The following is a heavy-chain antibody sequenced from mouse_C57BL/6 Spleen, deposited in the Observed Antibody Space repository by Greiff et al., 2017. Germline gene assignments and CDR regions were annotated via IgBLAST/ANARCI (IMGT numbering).Heavy chain of an antibody. D-gene: IGHD4-1*01. CDR1: GYTFTSYW. Sequence: QVQLQQPGAELVRPGSSVKLSCKASGYTFTSYWMHWVKQRPIQGLEWIGNIDPSDSETHYNQKFKDKATLTVDKSYSTAYMQIRSLTSEDSAVYYCAKTGTSYYFDYWGQGTTLTVSS. J-gene: IGHJ2*01. CDR2: IDPSDSET. CDR3: AKTGTSYYFDY. V-gene: IGHV1-52*01.